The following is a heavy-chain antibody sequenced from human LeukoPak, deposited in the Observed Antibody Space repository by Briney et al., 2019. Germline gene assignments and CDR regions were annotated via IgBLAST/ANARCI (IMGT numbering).Heavy chain of an antibody. D-gene: IGHD3-22*01. V-gene: IGHV3-9*01. J-gene: IGHJ4*02. CDR1: GFSFDDYA. CDR2: ISWNSGSI. CDR3: ARASLYDNSAYYLDY. Sequence: GGSLRLSCAASGFSFDDYAMHWVRQAPGKGLEWVSGISWNSGSIGYAESVKGRFTISRDNAKNSLYLQMNSLRAEDTALYYCARASLYDNSAYYLDYWGQGTLVTVSS.